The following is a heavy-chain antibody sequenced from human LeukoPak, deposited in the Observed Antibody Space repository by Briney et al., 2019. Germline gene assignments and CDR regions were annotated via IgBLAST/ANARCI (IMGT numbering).Heavy chain of an antibody. CDR1: GFTFNGSA. CDR3: TSGRWELHDYFDY. CDR2: IRSKPNIYAT. Sequence: GGSLRLSCAASGFTFNGSALHWVRQPPGKGLEWLGRIRSKPNIYATAYAASVKGRFTISRDDSKNTTYLQMSGLKTEDTAVYFCTSGRWELHDYFDYWGQGTLVTVSS. D-gene: IGHD1-26*01. J-gene: IGHJ4*02. V-gene: IGHV3-73*01.